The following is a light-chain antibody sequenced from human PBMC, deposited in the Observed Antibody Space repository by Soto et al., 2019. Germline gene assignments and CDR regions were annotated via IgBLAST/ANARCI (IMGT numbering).Light chain of an antibody. CDR1: SSDVGRYNF. V-gene: IGLV2-14*03. CDR3: CSYTSSSTYV. J-gene: IGLJ1*01. CDR2: DVR. Sequence: QSVLTQPASVSGSPGQSITISCTGTSSDVGRYNFVSWYQQHPGNAPKLMIYDVRNRPSGVSNRFSGSKSGDTASLTISGLQAEDEADYYCCSYTSSSTYVFGTGTKVTVL.